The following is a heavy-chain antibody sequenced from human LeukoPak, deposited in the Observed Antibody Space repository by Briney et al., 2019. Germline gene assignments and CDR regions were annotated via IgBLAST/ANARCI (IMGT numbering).Heavy chain of an antibody. D-gene: IGHD2-15*01. J-gene: IGHJ4*02. V-gene: IGHV4-4*02. CDR3: ARRYCSGGSCYEIDY. CDR1: SGSISSSNW. Sequence: SGTLSLTCAVSSGSISSSNWWSWVRQPPGKGLEWIGEIYHSGSTNYNPSLKSRVTISVDKSKNQFSLKLSSVTAADTAVYYCARRYCSGGSCYEIDYWGQGTLVTVSS. CDR2: IYHSGST.